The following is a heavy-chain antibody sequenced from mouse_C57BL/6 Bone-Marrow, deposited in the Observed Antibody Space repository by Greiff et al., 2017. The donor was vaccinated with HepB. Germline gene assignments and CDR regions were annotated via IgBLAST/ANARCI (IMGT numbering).Heavy chain of an antibody. CDR1: GYTFTTYP. D-gene: IGHD1-1*01. Sequence: VQLQESGAELVKPGASVKMSCKASGYTFTTYPIEWMKQNHGKSLEWIGNFHPYNDDTKYNEKFKGKATLTADKSSSTAYMQLSSLTYEDSAVYYCARTHYYGSSFDYWGQGTTLTVSS. J-gene: IGHJ2*01. CDR3: ARTHYYGSSFDY. V-gene: IGHV1-47*01. CDR2: FHPYNDDT.